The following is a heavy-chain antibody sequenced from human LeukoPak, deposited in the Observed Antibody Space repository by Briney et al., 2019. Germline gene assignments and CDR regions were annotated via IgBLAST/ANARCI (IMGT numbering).Heavy chain of an antibody. J-gene: IGHJ2*01. CDR1: GGSISSGSYY. CDR3: ARVSSSWYQDWYFDL. CDR2: IYTTGST. V-gene: IGHV4-61*02. Sequence: PSQTLCLTCTVSGGSISSGSYYWSWIRQPAGKGLDWIGRIYTTGSTNYNPSLKSRVTISVDTSKNQFSLKLSSVTAADTAVYYCARVSSSWYQDWYFDLWGRGTLVTVSS. D-gene: IGHD6-13*01.